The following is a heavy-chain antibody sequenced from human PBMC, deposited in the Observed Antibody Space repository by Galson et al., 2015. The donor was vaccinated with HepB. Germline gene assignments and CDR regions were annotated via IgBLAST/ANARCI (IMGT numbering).Heavy chain of an antibody. D-gene: IGHD6-13*01. CDR3: TTDGSSSWYWAYYYGMDV. CDR1: GFTFSNAW. V-gene: IGHV3-15*01. J-gene: IGHJ6*02. CDR2: IKSKTDGGTT. Sequence: SLRLSCAASGFTFSNAWMSWVRQAPGKGLEWVGRIKSKTDGGTTDYAAPVKGRFTISRDDSKNTLYLQMNSLKTEDTAVYYCTTDGSSSWYWAYYYGMDVWGQGTTVTVSS.